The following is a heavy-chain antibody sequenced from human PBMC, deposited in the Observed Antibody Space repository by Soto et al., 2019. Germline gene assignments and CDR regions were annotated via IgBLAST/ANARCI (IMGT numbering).Heavy chain of an antibody. Sequence: SESLALTCAIAGQSRSSSSAAWNWIRQSPSRGLEWLGRTYYRSKWYNDYAVSVKSRITITPDTSKNQLSLQLNSVTPEDTAVDYGERAQLRYFVWVLSRALDIWGQGT. V-gene: IGHV6-1*01. D-gene: IGHD3-9*01. CDR2: TYYRSKWYN. CDR3: ERAQLRYFVWVLSRALDI. J-gene: IGHJ3*02. CDR1: GQSRSSSSAA.